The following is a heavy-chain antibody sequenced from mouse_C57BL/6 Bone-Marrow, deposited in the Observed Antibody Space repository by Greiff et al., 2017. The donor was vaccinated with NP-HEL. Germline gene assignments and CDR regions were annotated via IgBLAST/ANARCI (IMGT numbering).Heavy chain of an antibody. Sequence: VQLQQSGAELARPGASVQMSCKASGYTFTSYTMHWVKQRPGQGLEWIGYINPSSGYTKYNQKFKDKATLTADKSSSTAYMQLSSLTSEDSAVYYCARSLYFPSYAMDYWGQGTSVTVSS. CDR3: ARSLYFPSYAMDY. V-gene: IGHV1-4*01. CDR2: INPSSGYT. CDR1: GYTFTSYT. D-gene: IGHD2-1*01. J-gene: IGHJ4*01.